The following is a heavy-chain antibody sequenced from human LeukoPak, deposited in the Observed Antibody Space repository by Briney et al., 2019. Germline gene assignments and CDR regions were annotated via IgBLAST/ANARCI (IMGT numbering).Heavy chain of an antibody. V-gene: IGHV1-46*03. CDR2: INPSGGST. Sequence: GASVKVSCKASGYTFTRYYMHWVRQAPGQGLEWMGIINPSGGSTSYAQKFQGRVTMTRDTSTSTVYMELSSLRSEDTAVYYCAREGQGQLDYHYWGQGTLVTVSS. D-gene: IGHD6-13*01. CDR1: GYTFTRYY. CDR3: AREGQGQLDYHY. J-gene: IGHJ4*02.